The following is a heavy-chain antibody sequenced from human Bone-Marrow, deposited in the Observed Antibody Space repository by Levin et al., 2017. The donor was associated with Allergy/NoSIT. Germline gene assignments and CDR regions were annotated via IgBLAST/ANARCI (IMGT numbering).Heavy chain of an antibody. J-gene: IGHJ4*02. CDR1: GGSFSSYA. CDR3: ARLLGDSVYDLS. Sequence: ASVKVSCKVSGGSFSSYAISWVRQAPGHGLEWMGGIVPILDSANYAQRFQGRITITADDPRTTAYKELRSLRPEDTAVYYCARLLGDSVYDLSWGQGTLVTVSS. CDR2: IVPILDSA. D-gene: IGHD5/OR15-5a*01. V-gene: IGHV1-69*13.